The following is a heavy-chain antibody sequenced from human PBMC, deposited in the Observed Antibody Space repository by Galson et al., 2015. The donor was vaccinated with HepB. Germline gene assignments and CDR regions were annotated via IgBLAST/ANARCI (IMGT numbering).Heavy chain of an antibody. J-gene: IGHJ6*02. CDR1: GYIFTDYY. D-gene: IGHD3-3*01. CDR3: AAHNFDFWSSYYKNDPKLKEHYYGMDV. CDR2: INPKSGGT. V-gene: IGHV1-2*02. Sequence: SVKVSCKASGYIFTDYYIHWVRQAPGQGLEWMGWINPKSGGTNYAQKFQGRVTMTRDTSITTVYMELRRLRSDDTAVYYCAAHNFDFWSSYYKNDPKLKEHYYGMDVWGQGTTVTVSS.